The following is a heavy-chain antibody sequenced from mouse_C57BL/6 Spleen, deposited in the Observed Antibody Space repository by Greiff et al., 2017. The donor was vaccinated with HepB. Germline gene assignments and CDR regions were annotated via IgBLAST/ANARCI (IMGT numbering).Heavy chain of an antibody. CDR2: ISSGGDYI. CDR1: GFTFSSYA. Sequence: EVHLVESGEGLVKPGGSLKLSCAASGFTFSSYAMSWVRQTPEKRLEWVAYISSGGDYIYYADTVKGRFTISRDNARNTLYLQMSSLKSEDTAMYYCTRDATTVVARDWYFDVWGTGTTVTVSS. D-gene: IGHD1-1*01. CDR3: TRDATTVVARDWYFDV. J-gene: IGHJ1*03. V-gene: IGHV5-9-1*02.